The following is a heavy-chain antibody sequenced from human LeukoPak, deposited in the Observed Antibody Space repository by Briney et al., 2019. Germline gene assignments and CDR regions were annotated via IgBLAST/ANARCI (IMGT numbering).Heavy chain of an antibody. V-gene: IGHV1-2*02. CDR2: IMPKNGGT. CDR3: ARDNDWGPDY. CDR1: GYTFTGSF. Sequence: GASVKVSCQASGYTFTGSFLHGLRQAPGHGLEWMGWIMPKNGGTKYAQKFQGRVTMTSDTSIRTAYMELSSLTSDDTAIYFCARDNDWGPDYWGQGTLVTVSS. J-gene: IGHJ4*02. D-gene: IGHD7-27*01.